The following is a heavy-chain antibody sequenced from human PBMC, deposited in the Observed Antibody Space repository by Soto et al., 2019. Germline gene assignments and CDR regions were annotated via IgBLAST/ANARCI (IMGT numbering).Heavy chain of an antibody. V-gene: IGHV1-3*05. D-gene: IGHD6-19*01. CDR2: INGGNDNT. CDR1: GYTFSRYA. CDR3: ARDPRSGWSGGTDY. Sequence: QVQLVQSGAEEKKPGASVKVSCKTSGYTFSRYAVHWVRQAPGQRLEWMGWINGGNDNTKYSQKFQGRVTITSDTSASTASMELSSLISEDTAVYYCARDPRSGWSGGTDYWGQGTLVTVSS. J-gene: IGHJ4*02.